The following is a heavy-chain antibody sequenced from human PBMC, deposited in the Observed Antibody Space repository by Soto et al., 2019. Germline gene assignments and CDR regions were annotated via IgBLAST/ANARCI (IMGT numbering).Heavy chain of an antibody. J-gene: IGHJ4*02. D-gene: IGHD2-21*02. CDR1: GFTFSIYA. V-gene: IGHV3-30*04. Sequence: GGSLRLSCAASGFTFSIYAMHWVRQAPGKGLEWVAVTSFDGRYQYYADSVKGRFTISRDNSKNTLYLQMNSLRAEDTAVYYCAKDLLVETATGVDYWGQGTLVTVSS. CDR3: AKDLLVETATGVDY. CDR2: TSFDGRYQ.